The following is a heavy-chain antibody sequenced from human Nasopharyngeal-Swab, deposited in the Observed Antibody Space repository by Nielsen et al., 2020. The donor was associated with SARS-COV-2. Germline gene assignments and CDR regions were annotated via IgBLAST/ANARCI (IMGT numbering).Heavy chain of an antibody. CDR1: GFTFSPYN. D-gene: IGHD3-3*01. CDR3: SRCGSYFYFCSAYFMDV. CDR2: ISSSSTYI. J-gene: IGHJ6*02. Sequence: GGSLRLSCAASGFTFSPYNMNWVRKAPGKGLEGVSSISSSSTYISYAYSVKGRFTISRDSAQSSLFLQMNSLSAEDTAGYYFSRCGSYFYFCSAYFMDVWGRGTTVTVSS. V-gene: IGHV3-21*01.